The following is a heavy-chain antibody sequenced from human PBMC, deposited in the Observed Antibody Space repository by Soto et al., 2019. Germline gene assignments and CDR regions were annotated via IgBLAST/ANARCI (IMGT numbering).Heavy chain of an antibody. CDR1: GFTFSSYG. CDR2: IWYDGSNK. CDR3: ARDPLYYDSSVYPYYSVMDV. J-gene: IGHJ6*02. D-gene: IGHD3-22*01. Sequence: PGGSLRLSCAASGFTFSSYGMHWVRQAPGKGLEWVAVIWYDGSNKYYADSVKGRFTISRDNSKNTLYLQVNSLRAEDTAVYYCARDPLYYDSSVYPYYSVMDVWGQGPTVPVSS. V-gene: IGHV3-33*01.